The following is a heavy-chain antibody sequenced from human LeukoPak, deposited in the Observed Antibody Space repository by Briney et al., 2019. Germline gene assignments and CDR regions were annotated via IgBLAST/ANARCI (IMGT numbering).Heavy chain of an antibody. Sequence: GGSLRLSCAASGFTLSTYWMHWVRQAPGKGLERVSSINSRSNYISYADSLKGRFTISRDNANNSLYLQMNSLRAEDTAVYYCARGCSVTECRLIQPGFDYWGQGTLVTVSS. D-gene: IGHD3-3*01. V-gene: IGHV3-21*01. CDR3: ARGCSVTECRLIQPGFDY. CDR1: GFTLSTYW. CDR2: INSRSNYI. J-gene: IGHJ4*02.